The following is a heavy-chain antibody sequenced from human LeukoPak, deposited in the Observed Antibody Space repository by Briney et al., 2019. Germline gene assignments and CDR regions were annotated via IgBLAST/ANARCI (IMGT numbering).Heavy chain of an antibody. Sequence: SETLSPTCTVSGGSVSSGSYYWSWIRQPPGKGLERIGYIYYSGSTNYNPSLKSRVTISVDTSKNQFSLKLSSVTAADTAVYYCARGGSSGWANYYYYGMDVWGQGTTVTVSS. J-gene: IGHJ6*02. CDR3: ARGGSSGWANYYYYGMDV. V-gene: IGHV4-61*01. CDR1: GGSVSSGSYY. CDR2: IYYSGST. D-gene: IGHD6-19*01.